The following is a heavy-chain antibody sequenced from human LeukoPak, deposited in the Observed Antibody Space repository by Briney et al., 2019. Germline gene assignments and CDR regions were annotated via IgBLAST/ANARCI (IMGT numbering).Heavy chain of an antibody. Sequence: ASVRVSCKVSGYTLSELSMHWVRQAPGKGLEWRGGFDPEDGETIYAQKFQGRVTMTEDTSTDTAYMELSSLRSEDTAVYYCATVRRYYYGSGSYHYWGQGTLVTVSS. D-gene: IGHD3-10*01. CDR2: FDPEDGET. V-gene: IGHV1-24*01. CDR1: GYTLSELS. J-gene: IGHJ4*02. CDR3: ATVRRYYYGSGSYHY.